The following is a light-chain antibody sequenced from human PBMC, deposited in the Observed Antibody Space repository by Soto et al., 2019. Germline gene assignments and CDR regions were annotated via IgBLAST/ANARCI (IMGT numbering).Light chain of an antibody. CDR3: QQYYTTPVP. J-gene: IGKJ1*01. Sequence: DIVMTQSPDSLAVSLGERATINCKSSQSLLHLAWYQQKPGQPPKLLIYWASTRESGVPDRFSGSASGTDFTLTISSLQAEDVAIYYCQQYYTTPVPFGQGTKVELK. CDR2: WAS. CDR1: QSLLH. V-gene: IGKV4-1*01.